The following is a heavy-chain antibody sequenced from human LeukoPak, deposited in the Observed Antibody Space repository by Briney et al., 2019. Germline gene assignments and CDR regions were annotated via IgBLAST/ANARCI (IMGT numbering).Heavy chain of an antibody. CDR2: ISAYNGNT. Sequence: ASVKVSCKASGYTFTSYGISWVRQAPAQGREWMRWISAYNGNTNYAQKLQGRVTMTTDTSTSTAYMELRSLRSDDTAVYYCARDYDILTGYYRAINWFDPWGQGTLVTVSS. V-gene: IGHV1-18*01. D-gene: IGHD3-9*01. J-gene: IGHJ5*02. CDR3: ARDYDILTGYYRAINWFDP. CDR1: GYTFTSYG.